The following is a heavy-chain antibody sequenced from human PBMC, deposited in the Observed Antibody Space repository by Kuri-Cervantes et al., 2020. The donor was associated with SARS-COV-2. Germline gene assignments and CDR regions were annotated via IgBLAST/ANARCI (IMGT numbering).Heavy chain of an antibody. D-gene: IGHD4-11*01. CDR3: DRYRSYYDGLDV. V-gene: IGHV3-23*01. Sequence: GESLKISCGASGFKFRDYHMSWVRQAPGKGLEWVSAVGGGGTATYYAESVKGRFSISRDNLNNTVDLQMPNLGVDDTAVYYCDRYRSYYDGLDVWGQGTTVTVSS. CDR1: GFKFRDYH. J-gene: IGHJ6*02. CDR2: VGGGGTAT.